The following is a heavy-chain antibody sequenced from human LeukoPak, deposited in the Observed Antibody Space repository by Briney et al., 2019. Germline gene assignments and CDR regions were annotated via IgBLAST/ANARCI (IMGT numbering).Heavy chain of an antibody. Sequence: SETLSLTCAVYGGSFSGYYWSWIRQPPGKGLEWIGEINHSGGTNYNPSLKSRVTISVDTSKNQFSLKLSSVTAADTAVYYCATRRCSSTSCYRGNHFDYWGQGTLVTVSS. CDR2: INHSGGT. CDR3: ATRRCSSTSCYRGNHFDY. D-gene: IGHD2-2*02. V-gene: IGHV4-34*01. J-gene: IGHJ4*02. CDR1: GGSFSGYY.